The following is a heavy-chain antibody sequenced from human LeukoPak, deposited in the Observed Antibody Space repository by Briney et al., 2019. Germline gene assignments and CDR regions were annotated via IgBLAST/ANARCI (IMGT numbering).Heavy chain of an antibody. D-gene: IGHD3-9*01. CDR3: ARDKSDILTGYRIDAFDI. J-gene: IGHJ3*02. CDR2: ISSSGSTI. V-gene: IGHV3-11*01. Sequence: GGSLRLSCAASGFTFSDYYMSWIRQAPGKGLEWVSYISSSGSTIYYADSVKGRFTISRDNAKNSLYLQMNSLRAEDTAVYYCARDKSDILTGYRIDAFDIWGQGTMLTVSS. CDR1: GFTFSDYY.